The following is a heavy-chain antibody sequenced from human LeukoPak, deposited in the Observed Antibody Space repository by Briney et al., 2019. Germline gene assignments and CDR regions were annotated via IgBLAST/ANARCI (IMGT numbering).Heavy chain of an antibody. D-gene: IGHD3-9*01. CDR1: GGSFSGYY. CDR2: INHSEST. CDR3: ARGRHYDILTGYYASDAFDI. Sequence: PSETLSLTCAVYGGSFSGYYWSWIRQPPGKGLEWIGEINHSESTNYNPSLKSRVTISVDTSKNQFSLKLSSVTAADTAVYYCARGRHYDILTGYYASDAFDIWGQGTMVTVSS. V-gene: IGHV4-34*01. J-gene: IGHJ3*02.